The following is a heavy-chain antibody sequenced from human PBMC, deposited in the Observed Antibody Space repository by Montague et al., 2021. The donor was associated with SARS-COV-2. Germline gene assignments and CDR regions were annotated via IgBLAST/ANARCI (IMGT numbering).Heavy chain of an antibody. V-gene: IGHV4-39*01. CDR1: GVSISGYTYF. CDR3: ARHRVASGWNYFDP. CDR2: VYYSGST. Sequence: SETLSLTCTVSGVSISGYTYFWGWIRQPPGKGLEWIASVYYSGSTYYNPSLKSRVTISVDTSKDQSSLQVSSVTAADSAIYYCARHRVASGWNYFDPWGRGTLVTVSS. J-gene: IGHJ5*02. D-gene: IGHD1-7*01.